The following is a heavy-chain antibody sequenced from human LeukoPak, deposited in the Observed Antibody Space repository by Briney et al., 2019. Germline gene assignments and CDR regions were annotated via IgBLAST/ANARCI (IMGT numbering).Heavy chain of an antibody. CDR3: ARVGYGGNSKDY. D-gene: IGHD4-23*01. CDR2: IKEDGSEK. Sequence: GGSLRLSCAASGVTFSSYWMSWVRQAPGQGLEWVANIKEDGSEKYYVDSVKGRFTIPRDNAKNSLYLQMNSLRAEDTAVYYCARVGYGGNSKDYWGQGTLVTVSS. V-gene: IGHV3-7*04. J-gene: IGHJ4*02. CDR1: GVTFSSYW.